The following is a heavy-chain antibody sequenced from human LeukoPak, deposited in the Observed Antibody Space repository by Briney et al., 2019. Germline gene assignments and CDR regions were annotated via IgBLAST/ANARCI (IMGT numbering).Heavy chain of an antibody. J-gene: IGHJ1*01. Sequence: SVKVSCKASGETFSSHVISWVRQAPGQGLQWMGQIIVLFGSTNYAQRFQDRVTISADESTETIYMDLTSLRSDDTAVYYCARFLKTYGRFDFWGQGTLVTVSS. CDR1: GETFSSHV. D-gene: IGHD3-3*01. CDR3: ARFLKTYGRFDF. CDR2: IIVLFGST. V-gene: IGHV1-69*13.